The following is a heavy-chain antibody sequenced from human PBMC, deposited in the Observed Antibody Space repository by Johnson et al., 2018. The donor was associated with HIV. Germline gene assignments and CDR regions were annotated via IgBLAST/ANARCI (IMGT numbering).Heavy chain of an antibody. Sequence: VQLVESGGGLIQPGGSLRLSCAASGFTVSSNYMGWVRQAPGKGLEWVSVLYSGGSTYYTDSVKGRFTISRDNSKNTLYLQMNSLRAEDTAVYFCARDPCTGASCLPGAFDSWGQGTLVTVSS. J-gene: IGHJ3*02. CDR1: GFTVSSNY. CDR2: LYSGGST. V-gene: IGHV3-53*01. CDR3: ARDPCTGASCLPGAFDS. D-gene: IGHD2-15*01.